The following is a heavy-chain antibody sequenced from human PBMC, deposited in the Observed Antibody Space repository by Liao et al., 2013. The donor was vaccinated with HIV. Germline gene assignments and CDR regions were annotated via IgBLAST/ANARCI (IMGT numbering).Heavy chain of an antibody. J-gene: IGHJ3*02. V-gene: IGHV4-30-4*08. CDR2: IFYSGSS. Sequence: QVQLQESGPGLVQPSQTLSLTCTVSGGSISSNNYYWSWIRQPPGKGLEWIGYIFYSGSSYYNPSLKSRVIISVDTSKNQFSLKLNSVTAADTAIYYCARASIFGVIINAFDIWAKDIGHRLF. CDR3: ARASIFGVIINAFDI. D-gene: IGHD3-3*01. CDR1: GGSISSNNYY.